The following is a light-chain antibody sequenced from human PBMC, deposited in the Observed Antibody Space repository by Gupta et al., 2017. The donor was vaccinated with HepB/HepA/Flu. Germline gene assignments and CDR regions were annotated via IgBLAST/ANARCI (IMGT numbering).Light chain of an antibody. Sequence: GDRVTITCRASQGVSSYLNWYQPKPGKAPKLLVYAASSLQSGVPSRFSGSGSGTDFTLTISSLQPEDFATYYCQQGYSTPIAIGGGTKVENK. CDR2: AAS. J-gene: IGKJ4*01. CDR3: QQGYSTPIA. CDR1: QGVSSY. V-gene: IGKV1-39*01.